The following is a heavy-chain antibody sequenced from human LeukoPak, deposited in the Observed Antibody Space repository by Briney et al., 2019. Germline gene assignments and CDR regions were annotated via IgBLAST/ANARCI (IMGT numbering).Heavy chain of an antibody. CDR2: IVPFFDTS. D-gene: IGHD1-7*01. J-gene: IGHJ6*03. Sequence: ASVKVSCKASGGTFSTFAIHWVRQAPGQGLEWMGGIVPFFDTSSSAQKFQGRVTITSDESTSTAYMELSGLRSEDTAVYYCARSDITGTPSSDSYYFYYMDVWGKGTAVTVSS. V-gene: IGHV1-69*01. CDR3: ARSDITGTPSSDSYYFYYMDV. CDR1: GGTFSTFA.